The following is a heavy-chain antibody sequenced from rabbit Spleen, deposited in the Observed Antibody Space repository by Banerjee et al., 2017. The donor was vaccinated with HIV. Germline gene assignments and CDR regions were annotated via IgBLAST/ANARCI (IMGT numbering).Heavy chain of an antibody. CDR2: IDAGNSGTT. CDR1: GFSFSSRYY. Sequence: QSLEESGGGLVRPGASLTLTCKASGFSFSSRYYMCWVRQAPGKGLEWIACIDAGNSGTTYYASWAKGRFTISKTSSTTVTLKMTSLTAADTATYFCARDLVAHSGFSGETALWGPGTLVTVS. D-gene: IGHD1-1*01. V-gene: IGHV1S40*01. CDR3: ARDLVAHSGFSGETAL. J-gene: IGHJ6*01.